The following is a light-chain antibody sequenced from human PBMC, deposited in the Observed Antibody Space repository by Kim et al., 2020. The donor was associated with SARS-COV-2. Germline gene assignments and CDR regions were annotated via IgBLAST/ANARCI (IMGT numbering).Light chain of an antibody. V-gene: IGLV3-1*01. Sequence: VSEGQTASITCSGDKLGDKYADGYQQKTGQTPVLVICQDSKRPAGIPERVSGSNPGNTATLTISGTQAMDEADYYCQAWDSSTAVFGGGTQLTVL. CDR1: KLGDKY. CDR2: QDS. J-gene: IGLJ3*02. CDR3: QAWDSSTAV.